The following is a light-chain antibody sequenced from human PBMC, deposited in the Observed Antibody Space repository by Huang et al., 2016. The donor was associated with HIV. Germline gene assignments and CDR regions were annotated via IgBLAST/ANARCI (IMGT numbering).Light chain of an antibody. Sequence: DIVMTQSPLSLPVTPGEPASISCRSSQSLLHSNGYIYLDWYLQKPGQSAQLLIYLGSTRASGVPDRFSGSGSGTDFTLKISRVEAEDVGVYYCMQALQTPRTFGPGTKVDIK. CDR2: LGS. J-gene: IGKJ3*01. CDR3: MQALQTPRT. V-gene: IGKV2-28*01. CDR1: QSLLHSNGYIY.